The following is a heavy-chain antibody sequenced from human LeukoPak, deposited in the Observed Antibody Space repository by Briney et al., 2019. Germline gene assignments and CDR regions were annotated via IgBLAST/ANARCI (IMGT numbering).Heavy chain of an antibody. J-gene: IGHJ5*02. CDR3: ARDYLYCGGDCFVDA. CDR1: GFTFSSYA. D-gene: IGHD2-21*02. Sequence: GGTLRLSCAASGFTFSSYAMHWVRKAPGKGLEWVAVISYDGSNKYYADSVKGRFTISRDNSKNTLYLQMNSLRAEDTAVYYCARDYLYCGGDCFVDAWGQGALVTVSS. V-gene: IGHV3-30*04. CDR2: ISYDGSNK.